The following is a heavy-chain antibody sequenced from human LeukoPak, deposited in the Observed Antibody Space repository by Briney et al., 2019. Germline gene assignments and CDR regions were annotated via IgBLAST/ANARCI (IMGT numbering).Heavy chain of an antibody. J-gene: IGHJ4*02. Sequence: PGGSLRLSCAASGFTFSSYAMSWVRQAPGQGLEWVSAITPSGSSTYYAESVKGRFTIARDNSKNTLYLQRDSLRAVDTAVYCCARAYYGGRGTLDTVSS. V-gene: IGHV3-23*01. CDR2: ITPSGSST. CDR3: ARAYY. CDR1: GFTFSSYA.